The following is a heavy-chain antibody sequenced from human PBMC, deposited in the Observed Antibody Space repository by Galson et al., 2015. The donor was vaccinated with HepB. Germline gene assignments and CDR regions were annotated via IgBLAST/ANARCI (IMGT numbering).Heavy chain of an antibody. D-gene: IGHD3-22*01. CDR2: ISSSSSTI. J-gene: IGHJ3*02. CDR1: GFTFSSYS. V-gene: IGHV3-48*01. Sequence: SLRLSCAASGFTFSSYSMNWVRQAPGKGLEWVSYISSSSSTIYYADSVKGRFTISRDNAKNSLYLQMNSLRAEDTAVYYCARFGGLLRFERDSSGYRDRFDAFDIWGQGTMVTVSS. CDR3: ARFGGLLRFERDSSGYRDRFDAFDI.